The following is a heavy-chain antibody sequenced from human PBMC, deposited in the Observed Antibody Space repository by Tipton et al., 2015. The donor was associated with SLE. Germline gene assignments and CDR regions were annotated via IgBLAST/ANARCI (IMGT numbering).Heavy chain of an antibody. D-gene: IGHD6-6*01. CDR3: AKSGSSHYYFYYMDV. CDR2: IYTSGST. J-gene: IGHJ6*03. Sequence: LRLSCIVSGGSISSVNYYWTWIRQPAGKGLEWIGRIYTSGSTNYNPSLKSRVTMSVDTAKNQFSLKLSSVTAADTAVYYCAKSGSSHYYFYYMDVWGKGTTVTVSS. V-gene: IGHV4-61*02. CDR1: GGSISSVNYY.